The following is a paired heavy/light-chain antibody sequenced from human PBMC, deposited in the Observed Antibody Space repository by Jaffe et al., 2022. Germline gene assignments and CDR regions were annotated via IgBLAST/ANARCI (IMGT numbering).Heavy chain of an antibody. CDR3: AKDGYCSSTSCFGGGYYFDY. J-gene: IGHJ4*02. CDR1: GFTFNTYG. CDR2: IRYDGSNK. D-gene: IGHD2-2*03. V-gene: IGHV3-30*02. Sequence: QVQLVESGGGVVQPGGSLRLSCEASGFTFNTYGMHWVRQAPGKGLEWVAFIRYDGSNKYYADSVKGRFTISRDNSKNTLYLQMNSLRAEDTAVYYCAKDGYCSSTSCFGGGYYFDYWGQGTLVTVSS.
Light chain of an antibody. V-gene: IGKV4-1*01. CDR3: QQYYTTPLT. CDR1: QSVFYSSTNKNY. CDR2: WAS. J-gene: IGKJ4*01. Sequence: DIVMTQSPDSLAVSLGERATINCKSSQSVFYSSTNKNYLGWYQQKPGQPPKLLIYWASTRESGVPDRFSGSGSGTDFTLTISSLQAEDVAVYYCQQYYTTPLTFGGGTKVEIK.